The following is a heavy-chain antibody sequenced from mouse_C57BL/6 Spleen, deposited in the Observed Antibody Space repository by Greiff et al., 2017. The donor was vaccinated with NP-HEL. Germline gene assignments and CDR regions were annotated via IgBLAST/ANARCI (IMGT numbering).Heavy chain of an antibody. CDR2: ISDGGSYT. J-gene: IGHJ2*01. CDR3: ARAQDGYLFDY. D-gene: IGHD2-3*01. V-gene: IGHV5-4*01. CDR1: GFTFSSYA. Sequence: EVQGVESGGGLVKPGGSLKLSCAASGFTFSSYAMSWVRQTPEKRLEWVATISDGGSYTYYPDNVKGRFTISRDNAKNNLYLQMSHLKSEDTAMYYCARAQDGYLFDYWGQGTTLTVSS.